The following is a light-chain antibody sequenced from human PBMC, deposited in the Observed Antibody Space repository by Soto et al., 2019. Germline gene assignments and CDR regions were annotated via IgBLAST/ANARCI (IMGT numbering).Light chain of an antibody. CDR1: SSDVGGYNY. CDR3: SSYTSSSTRV. Sequence: QSALTQPASVSGSPGQSITISCTGTSSDVGGYNYVSWYQQHPGKAPKLMIYDVSNRPSGVSNRFSGYKSGNTASLTISVLQAEDEADYYCSSYTSSSTRVFGTGTKLTVL. CDR2: DVS. V-gene: IGLV2-14*01. J-gene: IGLJ1*01.